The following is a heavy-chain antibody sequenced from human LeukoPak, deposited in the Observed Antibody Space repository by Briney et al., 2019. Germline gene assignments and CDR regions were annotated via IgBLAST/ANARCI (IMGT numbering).Heavy chain of an antibody. CDR3: AKVNDILTGYGGYYYYYMDV. D-gene: IGHD3-9*01. CDR1: GFTFSSYS. Sequence: GGSLRLSCAASGFTFSSYSMNWVRQAPGKGLEWVSSIGSSSSYIYYADSVKGRFTISRDNAKNSLYLQMNSLRAEDTAVYYCAKVNDILTGYGGYYYYYMDVWGKGTSVTVSS. CDR2: IGSSSSYI. V-gene: IGHV3-21*01. J-gene: IGHJ6*03.